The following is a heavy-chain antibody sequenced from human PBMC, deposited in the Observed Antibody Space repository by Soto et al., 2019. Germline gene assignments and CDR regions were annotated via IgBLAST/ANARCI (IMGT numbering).Heavy chain of an antibody. CDR1: GGSISSGGYS. CDR3: ARGLDSSGYSRTYYFDY. D-gene: IGHD3-22*01. V-gene: IGHV4-30-2*01. Sequence: SETLSLTCAVSGGSISSGGYSWSWIRQPPGKGLEWIGYIYHSGSTYYNPSLKSRVTISVDRSKNQFSLKLSSVTAADTAVYYCARGLDSSGYSRTYYFDYWGQGTLVTVSS. CDR2: IYHSGST. J-gene: IGHJ4*02.